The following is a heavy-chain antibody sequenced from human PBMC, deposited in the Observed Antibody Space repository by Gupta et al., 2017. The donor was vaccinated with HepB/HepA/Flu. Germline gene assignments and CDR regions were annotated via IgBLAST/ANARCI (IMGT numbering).Heavy chain of an antibody. J-gene: IGHJ2*01. CDR3: ARTIDMTTVVKEAWYFDL. CDR2: IFSNDEK. V-gene: IGHV2-26*01. Sequence: QVTLKESGPVLVKPTETLTLTCTVSGFSLSNARMGVSWIRQPPGKALEWLAHIFSNDEKSYSTSLKSRLTISKDTSKSQVVLTMTNMDPVDTATYYCARTIDMTTVVKEAWYFDLWGRGTLVTVSS. D-gene: IGHD4-17*01. CDR1: GFSLSNARMG.